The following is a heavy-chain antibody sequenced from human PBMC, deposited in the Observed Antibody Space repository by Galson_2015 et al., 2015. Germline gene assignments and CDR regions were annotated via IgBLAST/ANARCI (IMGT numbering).Heavy chain of an antibody. CDR2: IGSSGDPI. V-gene: IGHV3-48*03. Sequence: SLRLSCAASGFTFSSYEMNWVRQAPGKGLEWVSYIGSSGDPIYYADSVKGRFTISRDNAKNSLYLQMNSLRAEDTAVYYCSKVRGGDSYYFDSWGLGTLVTVSS. CDR3: SKVRGGDSYYFDS. J-gene: IGHJ4*02. D-gene: IGHD2-21*02. CDR1: GFTFSSYE.